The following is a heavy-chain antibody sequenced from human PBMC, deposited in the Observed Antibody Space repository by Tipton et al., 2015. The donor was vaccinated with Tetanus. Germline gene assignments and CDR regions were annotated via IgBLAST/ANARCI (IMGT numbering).Heavy chain of an antibody. CDR3: ARLYSYGSLYWFDP. Sequence: TLSLTCTVSGGSISPYYWSWIRQPPGKGLEWIGYIYYSGSTNYNPSLESQVTISVDTSKNQFSLKLRSVTAADTAVYYCARLYSYGSLYWFDPWGQGTLVTVSS. V-gene: IGHV4-59*01. CDR1: GGSISPYY. J-gene: IGHJ5*02. CDR2: IYYSGST. D-gene: IGHD5-18*01.